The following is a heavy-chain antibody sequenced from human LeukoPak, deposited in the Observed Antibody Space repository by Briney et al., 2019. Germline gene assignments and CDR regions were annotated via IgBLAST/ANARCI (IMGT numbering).Heavy chain of an antibody. J-gene: IGHJ4*02. CDR1: GGTFSSYA. V-gene: IGHV1-69*05. D-gene: IGHD2-2*01. CDR2: IIPIFGTA. Sequence: SVKVSCKASGGTFSSYAISWVRQAPGQGLERMGGIIPIFGTANYAQKFHGRVTMTTDTSTSTAYMELRSLRSDDSAVYYCARAGHCSGTSCYAEGFDYWGQGTLVTVSS. CDR3: ARAGHCSGTSCYAEGFDY.